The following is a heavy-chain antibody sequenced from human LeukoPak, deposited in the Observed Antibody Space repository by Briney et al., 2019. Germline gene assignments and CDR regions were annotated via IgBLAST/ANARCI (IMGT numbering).Heavy chain of an antibody. Sequence: PGGSLRLSCGASGFTVSSNYMNWVRQAPGKGLEWVSVIYSGGSTFYADSVEGRFTISRDNSNNTLYLQMNSLRAEDTAMYYCAREYYDNSGGEDAFDIWGPGTMVTVSS. J-gene: IGHJ3*02. CDR3: AREYYDNSGGEDAFDI. D-gene: IGHD3-22*01. CDR2: IYSGGST. CDR1: GFTVSSNY. V-gene: IGHV3-53*01.